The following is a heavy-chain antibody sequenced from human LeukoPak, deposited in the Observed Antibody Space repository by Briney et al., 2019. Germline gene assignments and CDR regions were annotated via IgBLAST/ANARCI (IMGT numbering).Heavy chain of an antibody. CDR3: ARLGGLGYCDSTTCNEPFDI. Sequence: SETLSLTCTVSGGSISTYYWTWIRQPAGKGLEWIGRIYINGNTNYNPSLKSRVTMSVDTSKNQFSLKLTSVTAADTAVYNCARLGGLGYCDSTTCNEPFDIWGQGTMVTVSS. V-gene: IGHV4-4*07. J-gene: IGHJ3*02. CDR1: GGSISTYY. CDR2: IYINGNT. D-gene: IGHD2-2*01.